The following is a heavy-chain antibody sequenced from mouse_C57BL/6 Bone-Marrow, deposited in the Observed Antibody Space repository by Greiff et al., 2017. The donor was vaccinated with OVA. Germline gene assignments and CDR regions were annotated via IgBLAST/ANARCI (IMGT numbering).Heavy chain of an antibody. V-gene: IGHV5-2*01. J-gene: IGHJ4*01. CDR3: ARKGGNWAMDY. CDR1: EYEFPSHD. CDR2: INSDGGST. Sequence: DVQLQESGGGLVQPGESLKLSCESNEYEFPSHDMSWVRKTPEKRLELVAAINSDGGSTYYPDTMERRFIISRDNTKKTLYLQMSSLRSEDTAYYYCARKGGNWAMDYWGQGTSVTVSS. D-gene: IGHD2-1*01.